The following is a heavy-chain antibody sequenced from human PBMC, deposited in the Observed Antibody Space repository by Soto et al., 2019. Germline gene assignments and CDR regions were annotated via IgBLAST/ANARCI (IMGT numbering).Heavy chain of an antibody. CDR3: AKAVHPLVVVTASDY. CDR1: GFTFRNFG. Sequence: GGSLRLSCAASGFTFRNFGMHWVRQAPGKGLEWVAVISYDGTNKYYADSVKGRFTISRDNSKNTLYLQINSLRAEDTAVYYCAKAVHPLVVVTASDYWGQGTLVTLSS. D-gene: IGHD2-21*02. V-gene: IGHV3-30*18. J-gene: IGHJ4*02. CDR2: ISYDGTNK.